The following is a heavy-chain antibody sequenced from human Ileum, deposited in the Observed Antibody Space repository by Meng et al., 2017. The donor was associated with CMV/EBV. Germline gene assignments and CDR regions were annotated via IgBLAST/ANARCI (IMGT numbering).Heavy chain of an antibody. CDR3: ARDIYYFDS. CDR2: TFYRSKWYY. D-gene: IGHD2-21*01. CDR1: GDSVATIYAA. V-gene: IGHV6-1*01. J-gene: IGHJ4*02. Sequence: SETLSLTCAISGDSVATIYAAWNWIRQSATGGQEWLGRTFYRSKWYYDYAVSVKSRRIINPDTSKNQFSLHLNSVTPEDTAVYYCARDIYYFDSWGQGTLVTVSS.